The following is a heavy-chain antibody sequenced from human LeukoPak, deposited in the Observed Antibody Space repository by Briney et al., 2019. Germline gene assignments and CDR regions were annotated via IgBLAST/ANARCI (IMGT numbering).Heavy chain of an antibody. Sequence: SVKVSCKASGGTFSSYAISWVRQAPGQGLEWMGGIIPIFGTANYAQKFQGRVTITADESTSTAYMELSSLRSEDTAVYYYATHSSGYDYYYYMDVWGKGTTVTISS. D-gene: IGHD5-12*01. CDR3: ATHSSGYDYYYYMDV. J-gene: IGHJ6*03. CDR1: GGTFSSYA. CDR2: IIPIFGTA. V-gene: IGHV1-69*13.